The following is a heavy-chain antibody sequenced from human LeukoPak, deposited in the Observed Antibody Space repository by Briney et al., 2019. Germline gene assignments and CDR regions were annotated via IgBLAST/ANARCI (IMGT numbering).Heavy chain of an antibody. CDR2: IWHDGGKR. V-gene: IGHV3-33*08. J-gene: IGHJ5*02. D-gene: IGHD3-22*01. CDR1: GCTLSTNA. Sequence: GGSLRLSCLTSGCTLSTNAMSWVRQAPGKGLEWVALIWHDGGKRYYADSVKGRFTISRDNSKNTLYLQMTTLRAEDTAVYYCARDADTSEFFSWLDLWGQGTLVTVSS. CDR3: ARDADTSEFFSWLDL.